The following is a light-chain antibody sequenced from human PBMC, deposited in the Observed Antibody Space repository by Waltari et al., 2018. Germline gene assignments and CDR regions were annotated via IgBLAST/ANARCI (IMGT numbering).Light chain of an antibody. V-gene: IGKV1-5*03. J-gene: IGKJ1*01. Sequence: DIQMTQSPSTLSASVGDIVTLTCRASPSISTWLAWYQQKPGRAPKLLFYKASSLESGVPSRFSGSGSGTEFTLTISSLQPDDFATYYCQQYSSFPRTFGQGTKVEIK. CDR1: PSISTW. CDR2: KAS. CDR3: QQYSSFPRT.